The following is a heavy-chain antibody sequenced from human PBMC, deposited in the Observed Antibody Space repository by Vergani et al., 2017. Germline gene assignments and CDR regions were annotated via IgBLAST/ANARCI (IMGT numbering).Heavy chain of an antibody. D-gene: IGHD2-2*01. Sequence: EVQLVESGGGLVQPGRSLRLSCTASGFTFGDYAMSWVRQAPGKGLEWVGFIRSKAYGGTTEYAASVKGRFTISRDDSKSIAYLQMNSLKTEDTAVYYCTRDLGYCSSTSCVNFDYWGQGTLVTVSS. J-gene: IGHJ4*02. V-gene: IGHV3-49*04. CDR2: IRSKAYGGTT. CDR3: TRDLGYCSSTSCVNFDY. CDR1: GFTFGDYA.